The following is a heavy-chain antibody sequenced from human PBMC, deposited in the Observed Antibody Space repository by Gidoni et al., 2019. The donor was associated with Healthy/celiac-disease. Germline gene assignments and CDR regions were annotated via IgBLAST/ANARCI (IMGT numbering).Heavy chain of an antibody. CDR1: GFTFSSYA. Sequence: QVQLVESGGGVVQPGRSLRLSCAASGFTFSSYAMHWVRQAPGKGLEWVAVISYDGSNKYYADSVKGRFTISRDNSKNTLYLQMNSLRAEDTAVYYCATLGIIDYWGQGTLVTVSS. D-gene: IGHD7-27*01. CDR3: ATLGIIDY. CDR2: ISYDGSNK. V-gene: IGHV3-30-3*01. J-gene: IGHJ4*02.